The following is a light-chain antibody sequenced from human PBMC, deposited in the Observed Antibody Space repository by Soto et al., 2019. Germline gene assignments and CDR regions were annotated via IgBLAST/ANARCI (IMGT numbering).Light chain of an antibody. CDR1: TSDVGGYNY. J-gene: IGLJ1*01. CDR3: LSKTSSISYV. V-gene: IGLV2-14*01. Sequence: QSALTQPASVSGSPGQSITISCTGTTSDVGGYNYVSWYQQHPGKVPKLLIHEVSNRPSGVSNRFSGSKSGNMASLTISGLQAEDEADYYCLSKTSSISYVFGTGTKLTVL. CDR2: EVS.